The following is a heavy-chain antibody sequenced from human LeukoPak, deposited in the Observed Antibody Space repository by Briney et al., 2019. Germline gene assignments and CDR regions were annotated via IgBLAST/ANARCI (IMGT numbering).Heavy chain of an antibody. CDR3: ARADSSGYYLTYYYYYMDV. V-gene: IGHV3-21*01. J-gene: IGHJ6*03. Sequence: GGSLRLSCAASGFTFSSYSMNWVRQAPGKGLEWVSSISSSSSYVYYADSVKGRFTISRDNAKNSLYLQMNSLRAEDTAVYYCARADSSGYYLTYYYYYMDVWGKGTTVTVSS. CDR1: GFTFSSYS. CDR2: ISSSSSYV. D-gene: IGHD3-22*01.